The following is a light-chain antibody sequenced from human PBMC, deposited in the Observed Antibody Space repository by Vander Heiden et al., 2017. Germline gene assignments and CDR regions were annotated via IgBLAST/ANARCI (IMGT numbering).Light chain of an antibody. V-gene: IGKV1-39*01. Sequence: DIQMTQTPSSLSASVGDRLTISCRASRNIGTSLSWFQQKPGKAPKLLIYDASAVLSGVPSRFSRSGSGTEFTLTITSLQAEDFATYYCQQSHSSLMWTFGQGTTLDMK. CDR1: RNIGTS. J-gene: IGKJ1*01. CDR3: QQSHSSLMWT. CDR2: DAS.